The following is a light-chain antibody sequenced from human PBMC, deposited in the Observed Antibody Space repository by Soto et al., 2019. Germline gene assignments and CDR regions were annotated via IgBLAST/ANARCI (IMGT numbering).Light chain of an antibody. Sequence: DIVMTQSPDSLAVSLGERATINCKSSQSVLYSSQNKHYLAWYQQKPGQPPKLLIYWASTRDSGVPDRFSGSGSGTEFTLTISNLQAEDVAVYYCQQYFNTPRTFGQGTKVEIK. CDR2: WAS. CDR1: QSVLYSSQNKHY. CDR3: QQYFNTPRT. J-gene: IGKJ1*01. V-gene: IGKV4-1*01.